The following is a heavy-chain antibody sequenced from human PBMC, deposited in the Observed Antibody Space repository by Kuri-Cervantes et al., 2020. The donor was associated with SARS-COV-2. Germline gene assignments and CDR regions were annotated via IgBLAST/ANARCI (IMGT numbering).Heavy chain of an antibody. V-gene: IGHV3-30-3*01. J-gene: IGHJ3*02. CDR2: ISYDGSNK. CDR1: GFTFDDYT. D-gene: IGHD1-26*01. Sequence: GESLKISCAASGFTFDDYTMHWVRQAPGKGLEWVAVISYDGSNKYYADSVKGRFTISRDNSKNTLYLQMNSLRAEDTAVYYCASELGENAFDIWGQGTMVTVSS. CDR3: ASELGENAFDI.